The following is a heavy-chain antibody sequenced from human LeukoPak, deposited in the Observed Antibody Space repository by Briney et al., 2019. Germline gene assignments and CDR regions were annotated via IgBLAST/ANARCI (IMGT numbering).Heavy chain of an antibody. V-gene: IGHV4-59*01. CDR3: AREGYSGSYWAYNWFDP. Sequence: PSETPSLTCTVSGGSISSYYWSWIRQPPGKGLEWIGYIYYSGSTNYNPSLKSRVTISVDTSKNQFSLKLSSVTAADTAVYYCAREGYSGSYWAYNWFDPWGQGTLVTVSS. D-gene: IGHD1-26*01. J-gene: IGHJ5*02. CDR2: IYYSGST. CDR1: GGSISSYY.